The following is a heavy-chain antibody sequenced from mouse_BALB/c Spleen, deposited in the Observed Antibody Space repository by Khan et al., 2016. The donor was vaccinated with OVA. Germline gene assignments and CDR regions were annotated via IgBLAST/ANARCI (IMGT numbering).Heavy chain of an antibody. CDR2: IYPGDGRT. V-gene: IGHV1S56*01. CDR3: ALSYYGSYWYFDV. Sequence: VKLLESGPEVVKPGASVKMSCKASGYTFIRNYVHWVKQRPGQGLDWIGWIYPGDGRTKYNEKFKGKTTLTSDNSSTIANRMHSRMTSEDAAIYVCALSYYGSYWYFDVWGAGTTVTVSS. J-gene: IGHJ1*01. CDR1: GYTFIRNY. D-gene: IGHD1-1*01.